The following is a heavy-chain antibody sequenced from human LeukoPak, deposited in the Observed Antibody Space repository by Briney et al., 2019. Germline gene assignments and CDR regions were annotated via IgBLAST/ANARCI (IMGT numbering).Heavy chain of an antibody. V-gene: IGHV4-59*01. Sequence: SETLSLTCTVSGGSFNTEYWSWIRQTPGEGLEWVGYISNGGNTNYNPSLKSRLTISIDTSKNHFSLKLCSVTAADTAIYYCAAVSTRGSPGYHYFFDSWGQGTLVTVSS. CDR3: AAVSTRGSPGYHYFFDS. J-gene: IGHJ4*02. CDR1: GGSFNTEY. D-gene: IGHD3-9*01. CDR2: ISNGGNT.